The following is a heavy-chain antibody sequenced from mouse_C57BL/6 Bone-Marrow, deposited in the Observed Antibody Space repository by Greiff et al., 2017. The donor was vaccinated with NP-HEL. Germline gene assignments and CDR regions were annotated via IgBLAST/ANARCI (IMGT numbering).Heavy chain of an antibody. CDR3: ARDNYSNYGAMDY. D-gene: IGHD2-5*01. CDR1: GFTFSSYA. J-gene: IGHJ4*01. CDR2: ISDGGSYT. Sequence: EVNVVESGGGLVKPGGSLKLSCAASGFTFSSYAMSWVRQTPEKRLEWVATISDGGSYTYYPDNVKGRFTISRDNAKNNLYLQMSHLKSEDTAMYYCARDNYSNYGAMDYWGQGTSVTVSS. V-gene: IGHV5-4*01.